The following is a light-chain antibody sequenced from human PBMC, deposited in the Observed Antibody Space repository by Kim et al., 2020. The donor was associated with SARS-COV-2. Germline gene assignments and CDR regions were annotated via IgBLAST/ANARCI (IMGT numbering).Light chain of an antibody. J-gene: IGKJ2*03. Sequence: PGERATLSCRASQIIGSNYVAWYQQRPGRAPRLLIYGALTRATGIPDRFRGSGSGRDFSLLITRVEPEDFAVYYCQQYESSPPGYSFGQGTKLEI. CDR1: QIIGSNY. CDR3: QQYESSPPGYS. CDR2: GAL. V-gene: IGKV3-20*01.